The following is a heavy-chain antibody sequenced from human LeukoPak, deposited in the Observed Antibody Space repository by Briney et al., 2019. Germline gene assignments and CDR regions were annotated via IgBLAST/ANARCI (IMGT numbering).Heavy chain of an antibody. Sequence: PGGSLRLSCVASGFTFSTYTMHWVRQAPGKGLEWVSSISSSSTFISYADSVKGRFTISRDNAKNSLFLQLSSLSAEDTAVYYCAKAGPGGGLIVKVYYFDYWGPGTLVTVPS. CDR3: AKAGPGGGLIVKVYYFDY. CDR2: ISSSSTFI. CDR1: GFTFSTYT. V-gene: IGHV3-21*06. J-gene: IGHJ4*02. D-gene: IGHD3-16*02.